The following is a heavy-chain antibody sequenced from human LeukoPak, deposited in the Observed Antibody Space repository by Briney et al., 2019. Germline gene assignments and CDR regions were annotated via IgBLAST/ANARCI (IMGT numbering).Heavy chain of an antibody. V-gene: IGHV3-30*18. CDR2: ISYDGGNK. CDR3: AKPAGYSGYPDAFDI. Sequence: PGRSLRLSCAASGFTFSSYGMHWVRQAPGKGLEWVAVISYDGGNKYYADSVKGRFTISRDNSKNTLYLQMNSLRAEDTAVYYCAKPAGYSGYPDAFDIWGQGTMVTVSS. D-gene: IGHD5-12*01. J-gene: IGHJ3*02. CDR1: GFTFSSYG.